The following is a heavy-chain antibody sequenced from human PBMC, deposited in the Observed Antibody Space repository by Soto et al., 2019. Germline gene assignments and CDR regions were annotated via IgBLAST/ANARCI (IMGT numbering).Heavy chain of an antibody. Sequence: QVELQESGPGLVKPSETLSLTCTVSGDSIRGYSWSWIRQPAGQGLESLGRFFVTGRINYNPSLKSRVTMSLDTSTNQFSLRLTSVTAADTAVYFCARGLGRHFDLWGRGTLVTVSS. J-gene: IGHJ2*01. CDR2: FFVTGRI. CDR3: ARGLGRHFDL. V-gene: IGHV4-4*07. CDR1: GDSIRGYS. D-gene: IGHD3-16*01.